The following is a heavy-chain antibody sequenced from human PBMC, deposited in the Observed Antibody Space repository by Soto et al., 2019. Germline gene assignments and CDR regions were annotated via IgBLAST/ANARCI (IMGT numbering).Heavy chain of an antibody. D-gene: IGHD4-17*01. CDR1: GFTFSNAW. V-gene: IGHV3-15*01. J-gene: IGHJ4*02. CDR3: TTEDQTTVTTFDY. Sequence: GGSLRLSXAASGFTFSNAWMSWVRQAPGKGLEWVGRIKSKTDGGTTDYAAPVKGRFTISRDDSKNTLYLQMNSLKTEDTAVYYCTTEDQTTVTTFDYWGQGTLVTVSS. CDR2: IKSKTDGGTT.